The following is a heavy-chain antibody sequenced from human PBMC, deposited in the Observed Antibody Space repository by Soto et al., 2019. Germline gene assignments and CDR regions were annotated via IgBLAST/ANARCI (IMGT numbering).Heavy chain of an antibody. Sequence: SETLSLTCTFSGGSFSTFYWSWIRQSPGTGLEWIGYISYNGDTNYNPSLKSRATISIATSKNQFSLKLTSLTAADTALYYCVRGGGGNSNWLYYFDYGGKEPLV. J-gene: IGHJ4*02. D-gene: IGHD6-13*01. CDR1: GGSFSTFY. CDR2: ISYNGDT. CDR3: VRGGGGNSNWLYYFDY. V-gene: IGHV4-59*01.